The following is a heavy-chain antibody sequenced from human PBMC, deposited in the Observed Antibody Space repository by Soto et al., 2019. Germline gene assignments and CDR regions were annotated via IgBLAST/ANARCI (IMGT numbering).Heavy chain of an antibody. V-gene: IGHV4-59*08. CDR1: GGSISSYY. CDR3: ARLRGWLGDS. J-gene: IGHJ5*01. D-gene: IGHD3-10*01. CDR2: IYYSGST. Sequence: QVQLQESGPGLVKPSETLSLTCTVSGGSISSYYWSWIRQPPGKGLEWIGYIYYSGSTNYNPSLKSRETISVDTPKNPSSLTLRSVNAADTAVYYCARLRGWLGDSWRQGTLITVSS.